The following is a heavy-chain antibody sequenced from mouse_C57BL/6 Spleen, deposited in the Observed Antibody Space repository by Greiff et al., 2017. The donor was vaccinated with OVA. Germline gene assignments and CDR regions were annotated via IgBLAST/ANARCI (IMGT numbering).Heavy chain of an antibody. CDR2: LYPSDSAT. D-gene: IGHD3-1*01. CDR1: GYTFTSYG. CDR3: ARGGLRGGYDAMDY. V-gene: IGHV1-61*01. Sequence: QVQLLQPGADLVRPGSSVKLSCKASGYTFTSYGMDWVKQTPGQGLEWIGNLYPSDSATHYSQQFKDKFTLSVDKSSSTAYMQLSSLTSEDSAVYYCARGGLRGGYDAMDYRGQGTSVTVSS. J-gene: IGHJ4*01.